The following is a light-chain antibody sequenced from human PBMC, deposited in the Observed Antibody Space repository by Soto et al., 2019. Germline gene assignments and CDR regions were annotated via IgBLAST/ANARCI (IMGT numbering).Light chain of an antibody. CDR3: HQRQSWPRT. CDR2: DAS. Sequence: PGERATLSCRASQSVSSYLAWYQQKPGQAPRLLIYDASNRATGIPARFSASGTGTDFTLTISDVQPEDFAVYYCHQRQSWPRTFGQGTKVDIK. V-gene: IGKV3-11*01. J-gene: IGKJ1*01. CDR1: QSVSSY.